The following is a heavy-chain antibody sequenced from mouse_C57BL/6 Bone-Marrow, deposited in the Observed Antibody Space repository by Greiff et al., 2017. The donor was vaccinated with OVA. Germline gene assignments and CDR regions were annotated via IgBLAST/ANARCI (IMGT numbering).Heavy chain of an antibody. CDR2: IWRGGST. Sequence: VQRVESGPGLVQPSQSLSITCTVSGFSLTSYGVHWVRQSPGKGLEWLGVIWRGGSTDYNAAFMSRLSITKDNSKSQVFFKMNSLQADDTAIYYCAKKGSYYSNYYAMDYWGQGTSVTVSS. V-gene: IGHV2-5*01. D-gene: IGHD2-5*01. CDR1: GFSLTSYG. CDR3: AKKGSYYSNYYAMDY. J-gene: IGHJ4*01.